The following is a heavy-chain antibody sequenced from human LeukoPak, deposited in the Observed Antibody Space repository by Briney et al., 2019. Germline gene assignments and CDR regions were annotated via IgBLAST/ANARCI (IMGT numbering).Heavy chain of an antibody. CDR2: IYSGGST. Sequence: GGSLRLSCAASGFTVSSNYMSWVRQAPGKGLEWVSVIYSGGSTYYADSVKGRFTIPRDNSKNTLYLQMNSLRAEDTAVYYCARASSWAFQHWGQGTLVTVSS. CDR1: GFTVSSNY. D-gene: IGHD6-13*01. CDR3: ARASSWAFQH. V-gene: IGHV3-53*01. J-gene: IGHJ1*01.